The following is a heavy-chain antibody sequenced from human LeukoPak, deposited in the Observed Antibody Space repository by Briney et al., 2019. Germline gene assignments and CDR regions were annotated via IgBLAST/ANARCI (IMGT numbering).Heavy chain of an antibody. J-gene: IGHJ5*02. V-gene: IGHV3-21*01. Sequence: PGGSLRLSCAASGFTFSSYSMNWVRQAPGKGLEWVSSISSSSSYIYYADSVKGRFTISRDNAKNSLYLQMNSLGAEDTAVYYCAREVVPAAILIWFDPWGQGTLVTVSS. CDR3: AREVVPAAILIWFDP. D-gene: IGHD2-2*01. CDR1: GFTFSSYS. CDR2: ISSSSSYI.